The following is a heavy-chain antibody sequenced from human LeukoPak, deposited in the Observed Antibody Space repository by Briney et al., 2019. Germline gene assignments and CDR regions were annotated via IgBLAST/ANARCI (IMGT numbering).Heavy chain of an antibody. V-gene: IGHV1-18*01. CDR2: ISAYNGNT. CDR1: GYTFTSYG. CDR3: ARDYGYDSNGYYYDY. J-gene: IGHJ4*02. Sequence: ASVKVSCKASGYTFTSYGISWVRQAPGQGLEWMGWISAYNGNTNYAQKLQGRVTMTTDTSTSTAYMELRSLRSDDAAVYYCARDYGYDSNGYYYDYWGQGTLVTVSS. D-gene: IGHD3-22*01.